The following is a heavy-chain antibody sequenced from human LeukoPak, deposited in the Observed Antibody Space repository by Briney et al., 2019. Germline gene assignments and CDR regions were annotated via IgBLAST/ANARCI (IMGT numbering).Heavy chain of an antibody. J-gene: IGHJ4*02. D-gene: IGHD6-19*01. CDR3: ARDRKAVAGTGY. CDR2: INHSGST. V-gene: IGHV4-34*01. Sequence: SETLSLTCAVYGGSFSGYYWSWIRQPPGKGLEWIGEINHSGSTYYNPSLKSRVTISVDTSKNQFSLKLNSVTAADTAVYYCARDRKAVAGTGYWGQGTLVTVSS. CDR1: GGSFSGYY.